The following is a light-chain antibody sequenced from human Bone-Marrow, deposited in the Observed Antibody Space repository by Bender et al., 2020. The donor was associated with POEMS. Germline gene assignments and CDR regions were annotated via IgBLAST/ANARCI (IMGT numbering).Light chain of an antibody. CDR1: SSNIGAHA. Sequence: QSLLTQPPSASGTPGQTVTISCSGTSSNIGAHAVNWYQHLPGTAPKLLIYSSHRRPSEVPDRFSGSRSGTSASLAIGGLQSEDEADYYCCAYPGITAFALFGGGTKLTVL. CDR3: CAYPGITAFAL. V-gene: IGLV1-44*01. J-gene: IGLJ2*01. CDR2: SSH.